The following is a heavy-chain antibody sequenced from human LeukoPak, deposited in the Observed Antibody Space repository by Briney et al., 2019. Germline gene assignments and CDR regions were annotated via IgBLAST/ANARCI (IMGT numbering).Heavy chain of an antibody. CDR3: ARQTLTRDGYNLGHFDY. Sequence: SVKVSCKASGGTFSSYAISWVRQAPGQGLEWMGGIIPIFGTANYAQKFQGRVTITTDESTSTAYTELSSLRSEDTAVYYCARQTLTRDGYNLGHFDYWGQGTLATVSS. D-gene: IGHD5-24*01. J-gene: IGHJ4*02. CDR2: IIPIFGTA. V-gene: IGHV1-69*05. CDR1: GGTFSSYA.